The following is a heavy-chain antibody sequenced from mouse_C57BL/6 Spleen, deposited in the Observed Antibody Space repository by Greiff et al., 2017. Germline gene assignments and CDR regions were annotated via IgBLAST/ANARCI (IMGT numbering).Heavy chain of an antibody. V-gene: IGHV5-4*01. CDR3: ARDAGPLSRYFDY. D-gene: IGHD6-1*01. J-gene: IGHJ2*01. CDR1: GFTFSSYA. CDR2: ISDGGSYT. Sequence: EVQVVESGGGLVKPGGSLKLSCAASGFTFSSYAMSWVRQTPEKRLEWVATISDGGSYTYYPDNVKGRFTISRDNAKNNLYLQMSHLKSEDTAMYYCARDAGPLSRYFDYWGQGTTLTVSS.